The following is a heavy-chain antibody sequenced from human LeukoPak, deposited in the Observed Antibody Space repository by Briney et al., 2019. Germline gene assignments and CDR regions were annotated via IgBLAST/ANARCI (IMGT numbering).Heavy chain of an antibody. CDR2: IKHDGSEK. Sequence: PGGSLRLSCEASGFTFRIYWMSWVRQAPGKGLEWVANIKHDGSEKYYVDSVKGRFTISRDKAKNSLYLQMNSLRAEDTAVYYCARDYFYPMDVWGQGTTVTVSS. V-gene: IGHV3-7*04. CDR3: ARDYFYPMDV. J-gene: IGHJ6*02. CDR1: GFTFRIYW.